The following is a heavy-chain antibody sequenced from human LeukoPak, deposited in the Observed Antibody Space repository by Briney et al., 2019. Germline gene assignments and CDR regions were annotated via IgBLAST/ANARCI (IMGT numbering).Heavy chain of an antibody. Sequence: SETLSLTCTVSGGTFSSYFWSWIRQPPGKGLEWIGYIYYSGNTNYNPSLKSRVTMSVDTSKNQFSLKLSSVTAADTAVYYCARQEVGATFDYWGQGTLVTVSS. CDR1: GGTFSSYF. CDR3: ARQEVGATFDY. V-gene: IGHV4-59*08. CDR2: IYYSGNT. J-gene: IGHJ4*02. D-gene: IGHD1-26*01.